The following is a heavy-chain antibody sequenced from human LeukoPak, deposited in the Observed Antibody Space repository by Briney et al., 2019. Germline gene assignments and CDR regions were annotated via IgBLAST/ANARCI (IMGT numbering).Heavy chain of an antibody. CDR1: GGSISNTNW. CDR3: AREGGPYRPLDY. Sequence: SETLSLTCGVSGGSISNTNWWTWVRQPPGKGLEWIGEVNLQGSTNHNPSLKSRVAISVDKSENHISLKLTSVTAADTAVYYCAREGGPYRPLDYSGQGTLVTVAS. V-gene: IGHV4-4*02. J-gene: IGHJ4*02. CDR2: VNLQGST.